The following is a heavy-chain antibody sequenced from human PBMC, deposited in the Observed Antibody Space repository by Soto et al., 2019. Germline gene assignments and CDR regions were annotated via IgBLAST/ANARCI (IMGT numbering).Heavy chain of an antibody. CDR2: ISSSSSYT. Sequence: SGGALRLSCAASGFTFSDYYMSWIRQAPGKGLEWVSYISSSSSYTNYADSVKGRFTISRDNAKNSLYLQMNSLRAEDTAVYYCARALTNSGYGPPQFDYWGQGTLVTVSS. D-gene: IGHD5-12*01. CDR3: ARALTNSGYGPPQFDY. CDR1: GFTFSDYY. V-gene: IGHV3-11*06. J-gene: IGHJ4*02.